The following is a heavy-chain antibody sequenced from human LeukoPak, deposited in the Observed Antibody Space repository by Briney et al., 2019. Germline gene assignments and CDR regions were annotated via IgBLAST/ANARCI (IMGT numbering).Heavy chain of an antibody. V-gene: IGHV3-66*02. CDR1: GFTVSSNY. Sequence: GESLKISCAASGFTVSSNYISWVRQAPGKGLEWVSVIYSGGSTYYADSVKGRFTISRDNSKNTLYLQMNSLRAEDTAVYYCARGEHIVVVPAAIPLDYWGQGTLVTVSS. J-gene: IGHJ4*02. CDR2: IYSGGST. D-gene: IGHD2-2*01. CDR3: ARGEHIVVVPAAIPLDY.